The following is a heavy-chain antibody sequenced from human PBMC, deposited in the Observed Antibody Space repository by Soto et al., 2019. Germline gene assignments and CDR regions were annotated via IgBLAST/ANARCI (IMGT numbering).Heavy chain of an antibody. CDR3: AKGREMVVVPAAASY. Sequence: EVQLLESGGGLVQPGGSLRLSCAASGFTFSSYAMSWVRQAPGKGLEWVSAISGSGGSTDYADSVKGRFTISRDNSKNTLYLQMNSLRAEDTAVYYCAKGREMVVVPAAASYWGQGTLVTVSS. CDR2: ISGSGGST. V-gene: IGHV3-23*01. CDR1: GFTFSSYA. J-gene: IGHJ4*02. D-gene: IGHD2-2*01.